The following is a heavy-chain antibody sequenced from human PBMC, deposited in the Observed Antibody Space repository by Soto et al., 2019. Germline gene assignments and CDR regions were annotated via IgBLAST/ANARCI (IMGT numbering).Heavy chain of an antibody. J-gene: IGHJ4*02. CDR1: GGTFNKYA. Sequence: SVKVSCKASGGTFNKYAISWVRQAPGQGLEWMGGIIPMFGTANYAQKFQGRVTITADESTSTAYMELRSLRSEDTAVYYCARGVHYDSSGYYYFYWGRGTLVTVS. V-gene: IGHV1-69*13. D-gene: IGHD3-22*01. CDR2: IIPMFGTA. CDR3: ARGVHYDSSGYYYFY.